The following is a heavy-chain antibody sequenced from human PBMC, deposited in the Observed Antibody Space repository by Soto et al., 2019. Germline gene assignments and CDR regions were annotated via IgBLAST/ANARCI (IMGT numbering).Heavy chain of an antibody. Sequence: SETLSLTCAVYGGAFSVYYWSLMRQPPGKGLEWIGEINHSGSTNYNPSLKSRVTISVDTSKNQFSLKLSSVTAADTAVYYCARGFWSGYYTSHSYYGMDVWGQGTSVTVSS. D-gene: IGHD3-3*01. V-gene: IGHV4-34*01. CDR2: INHSGST. CDR3: ARGFWSGYYTSHSYYGMDV. CDR1: GGAFSVYY. J-gene: IGHJ6*02.